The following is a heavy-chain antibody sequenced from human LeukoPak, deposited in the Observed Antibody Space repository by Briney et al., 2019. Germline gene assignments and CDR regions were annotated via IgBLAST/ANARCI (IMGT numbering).Heavy chain of an antibody. V-gene: IGHV1-2*04. D-gene: IGHD2/OR15-2a*01. Sequence: ASVKVSCKASGYTFTAYYIHWVRQAPGQGLEWMGWINPNSGGTSYAQKFQGWVAMTRDTSISTAYMELSRLRSDDTAVYYCARSMAEYGAWHDAFDIWGQGTMVTVSS. CDR1: GYTFTAYY. J-gene: IGHJ3*02. CDR3: ARSMAEYGAWHDAFDI. CDR2: INPNSGGT.